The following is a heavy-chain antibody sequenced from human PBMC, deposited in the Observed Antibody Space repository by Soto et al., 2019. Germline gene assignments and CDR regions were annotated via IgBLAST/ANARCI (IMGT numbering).Heavy chain of an antibody. CDR1: GGSISSSSYY. V-gene: IGHV4-39*01. D-gene: IGHD1-1*01. Sequence: SETLSLTCTVSGGSISSSSYYWGWIRQPPGKGLEWIGSIYYSGSTYYNPSLKSRVTISVDTSKNQFSLKLSSVTAADTAVYYCARPLAGRAYYYYYGMDVWGQGTTVTVS. CDR3: ARPLAGRAYYYYYGMDV. CDR2: IYYSGST. J-gene: IGHJ6*02.